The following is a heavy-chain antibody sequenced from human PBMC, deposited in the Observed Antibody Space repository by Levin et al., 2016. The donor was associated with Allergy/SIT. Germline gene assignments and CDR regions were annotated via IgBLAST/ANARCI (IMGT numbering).Heavy chain of an antibody. D-gene: IGHD5-12*01. J-gene: IGHJ4*02. CDR3: ARAGLGGYDLSSYFDY. CDR2: INSDGSST. V-gene: IGHV3-74*01. Sequence: WIRQPPGKGLVWVSRINSDGSSTSYADSVKGRFTISRDNAKNTLYLQMNSLRAEDTAVYYCARAGLGGYDLSSYFDYWGQGTLVTVSS.